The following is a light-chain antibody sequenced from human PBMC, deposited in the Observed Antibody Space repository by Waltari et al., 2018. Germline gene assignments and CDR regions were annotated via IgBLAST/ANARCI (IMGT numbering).Light chain of an antibody. Sequence: SSDLTQDPAVSVALGQTVRITCQGDITRTYSGTWRRQKPGQAPELVIYGKNNRPSGVPDRFSGSRSETTASLIITGAQAEDEADYYCSSREISVHVVFGGGTRLTVL. V-gene: IGLV3-19*01. CDR2: GKN. J-gene: IGLJ2*01. CDR1: ITRTYS. CDR3: SSREISVHVV.